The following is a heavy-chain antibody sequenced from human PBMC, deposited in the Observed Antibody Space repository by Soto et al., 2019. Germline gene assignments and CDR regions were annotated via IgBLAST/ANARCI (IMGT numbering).Heavy chain of an antibody. D-gene: IGHD5-18*01. V-gene: IGHV1-69*05. CDR2: IIPIFGTA. Sequence: QVQLVQSGAEVKKPGSSVKVSCKASGGTFSSYAISWVRQAPGQGLEWMGGIIPIFGTANYAQKFQGRVTXTXXXPXXTAYMELSSLRSEDTAVYYCAPQGLPNYYSYGMDVWGQGTTVTVSS. CDR1: GGTFSSYA. CDR3: APQGLPNYYSYGMDV. J-gene: IGHJ6*02.